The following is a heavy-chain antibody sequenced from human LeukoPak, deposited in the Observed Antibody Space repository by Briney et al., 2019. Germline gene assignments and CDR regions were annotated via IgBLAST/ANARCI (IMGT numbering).Heavy chain of an antibody. D-gene: IGHD6-13*01. J-gene: IGHJ4*02. V-gene: IGHV3-9*01. CDR2: ISWNSGSI. Sequence: SGGSLRLSCAASGFTFTDYTMHWVRQAPGKGLEWVSGISWNSGSIGYADSVKGRFTISRDNAKTSLYLQMNSLRAEDTALYYCAKDPTEYSSSWYGYFDYWGQGTLVTVSS. CDR3: AKDPTEYSSSWYGYFDY. CDR1: GFTFTDYT.